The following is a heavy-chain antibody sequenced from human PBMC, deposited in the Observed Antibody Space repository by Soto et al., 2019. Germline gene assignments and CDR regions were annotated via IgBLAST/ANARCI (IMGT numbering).Heavy chain of an antibody. J-gene: IGHJ3*02. CDR2: ISWNSGSI. CDR1: GFTFDDYA. V-gene: IGHV3-9*01. CDR3: AKDTHPGIAAAGGAFAI. Sequence: SLRLSCAASGFTFDDYAMHWVRQAPGKGLEWVSGISWNSGSIGYADSVKGRFTISRDNAKNSLYLQMNSLRAEDTALYYCAKDTHPGIAAAGGAFAIWGQGTIVSVS. D-gene: IGHD6-13*01.